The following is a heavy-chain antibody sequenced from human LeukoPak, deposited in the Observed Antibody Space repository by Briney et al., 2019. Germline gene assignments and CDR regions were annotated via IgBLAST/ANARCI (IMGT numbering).Heavy chain of an antibody. D-gene: IGHD1-14*01. Sequence: PSETLSLTCTVSGGSIGSYYWSWIRQPPGKGLEWIGYIYYSGSTNYNPSLKSRVTISVDTSKNQFSLKLSSVTAADTAVYYCARSGPTGNLDYWGQGTLVTVSS. V-gene: IGHV4-59*08. CDR1: GGSIGSYY. CDR2: IYYSGST. CDR3: ARSGPTGNLDY. J-gene: IGHJ4*02.